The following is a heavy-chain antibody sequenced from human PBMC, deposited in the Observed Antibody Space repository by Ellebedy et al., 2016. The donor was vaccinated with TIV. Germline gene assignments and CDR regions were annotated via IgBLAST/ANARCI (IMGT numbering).Heavy chain of an antibody. V-gene: IGHV4-4*02. CDR2: IYHSGST. Sequence: SETLSLXXAVSGGSISSSNWWSWVRQPPGKGLEWIGEIYHSGSTNYNPSLKSRVTISVDKSKNQFSLKLSSVTAADTAVYYCARDMVRGKYYYGMDVWGQGTTVTVSS. J-gene: IGHJ6*02. D-gene: IGHD3-10*01. CDR1: GGSISSSNW. CDR3: ARDMVRGKYYYGMDV.